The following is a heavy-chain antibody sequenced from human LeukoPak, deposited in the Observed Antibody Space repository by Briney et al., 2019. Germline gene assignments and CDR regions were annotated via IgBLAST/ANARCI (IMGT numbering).Heavy chain of an antibody. V-gene: IGHV3-49*03. CDR3: TRGWYDYVWGSYRTDPDY. J-gene: IGHJ4*02. CDR1: GFTFGDYA. Sequence: GGSLRLSCTASGFTFGDYAMSWFRQAPGKGLEWVGFIRSKAYGGTTEYAASVKGRFTISRDDSKSIAYLQMNSLKTEDTAVYYCTRGWYDYVWGSYRTDPDYWGQGTLVTVSS. CDR2: IRSKAYGGTT. D-gene: IGHD3-16*02.